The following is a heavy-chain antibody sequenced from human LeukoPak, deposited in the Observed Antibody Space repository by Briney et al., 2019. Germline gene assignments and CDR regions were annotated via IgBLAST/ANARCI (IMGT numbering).Heavy chain of an antibody. Sequence: GGSLRLSCAASGFPVSSNYMSWVRQAPGKGLEWVSVIYRDDTTYYADSVKGRFTISRDNAKNSLYLQMNSLRVEDTALYYCARVWAWGSGNYFDNWGQGTLVTVSS. J-gene: IGHJ4*02. V-gene: IGHV3-53*01. D-gene: IGHD7-27*01. CDR2: IYRDDTT. CDR1: GFPVSSNY. CDR3: ARVWAWGSGNYFDN.